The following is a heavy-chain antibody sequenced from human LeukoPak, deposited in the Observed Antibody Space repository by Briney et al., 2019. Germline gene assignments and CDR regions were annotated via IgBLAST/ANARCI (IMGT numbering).Heavy chain of an antibody. D-gene: IGHD5-12*01. Sequence: GGSLRLSCAASGFTFSSYAMHWVRQAPGKGLEWVAVISYDGGNKYYADSVKGRFTISRDNSRNTLYLQMNSLRAEDTAVYYCARDLTYVDIVATIKFDYWGQGTLVTVSS. J-gene: IGHJ4*02. V-gene: IGHV3-30-3*01. CDR2: ISYDGGNK. CDR3: ARDLTYVDIVATIKFDY. CDR1: GFTFSSYA.